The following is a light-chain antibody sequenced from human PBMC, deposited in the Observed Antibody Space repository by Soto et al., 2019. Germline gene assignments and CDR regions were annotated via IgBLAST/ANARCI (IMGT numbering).Light chain of an antibody. V-gene: IGLV1-40*01. CDR2: GNS. CDR1: SSNIGAGYD. J-gene: IGLJ2*01. Sequence: QLVLTQPPSVSGAPGQRVTISCTGSSSNIGAGYDVHWYQQLPGTAPKLLIYGNSNRPSGVPDRFSGSKSGTSASLAITGLQAEDDAYYYCQSYESSRRVFGGGTKLTVL. CDR3: QSYESSRRV.